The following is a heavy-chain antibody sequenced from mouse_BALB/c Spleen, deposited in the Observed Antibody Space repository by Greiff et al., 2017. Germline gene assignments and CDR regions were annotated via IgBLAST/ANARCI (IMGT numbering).Heavy chain of an antibody. CDR2: ISSGGST. CDR1: GFTFSSYA. Sequence: EVMLVESGGGLVKPGGSLKLSCAASGFTFSSYAMSWVRQTPEKRLEWVASISSGGSTYYPDSVKGRFTISRDNARNILYLQMSSLRSEDTAMYYCARVGYGNYAAMDYWGQGTSVTVSS. D-gene: IGHD2-10*02. J-gene: IGHJ4*01. CDR3: ARVGYGNYAAMDY. V-gene: IGHV5-6-5*01.